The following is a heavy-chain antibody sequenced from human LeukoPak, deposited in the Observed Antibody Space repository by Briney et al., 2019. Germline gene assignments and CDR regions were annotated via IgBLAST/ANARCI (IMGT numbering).Heavy chain of an antibody. CDR2: ITTNGGNT. D-gene: IGHD5-18*01. CDR3: AKPLTSYSSGFPDVFDV. J-gene: IGHJ3*01. Sequence: QTGGSLRLSCAASGFTFGIYAMHWVRQAPGKGLEHVSTITTNGGNTYYADSVKGRFTISRDNSKDTLFLQMGSLRAKDMAVYYCAKPLTSYSSGFPDVFDVWGHGSMVTVSS. V-gene: IGHV3-64*02. CDR1: GFTFGIYA.